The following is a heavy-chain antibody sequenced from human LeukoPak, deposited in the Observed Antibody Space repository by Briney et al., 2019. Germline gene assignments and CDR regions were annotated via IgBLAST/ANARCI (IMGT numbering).Heavy chain of an antibody. CDR2: IYSAGSR. CDR1: GFTFSSNY. CDR3: ASGGLGARKFYSDPFHY. Sequence: GGSLRLSCAASGFTFSSNYMMWVRQPPGKGLEWVSIIYSAGSRYYADSVRGRFTISRDDSKNTMFLQMNSLRVDDTAVYYCASGGLGARKFYSDPFHYWGQGSLVTVSS. J-gene: IGHJ4*02. D-gene: IGHD2-15*01. V-gene: IGHV3-53*05.